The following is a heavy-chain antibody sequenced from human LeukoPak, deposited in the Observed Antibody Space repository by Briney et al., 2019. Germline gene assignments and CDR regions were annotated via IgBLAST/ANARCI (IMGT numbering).Heavy chain of an antibody. D-gene: IGHD3-22*01. CDR1: GFTFSRYW. J-gene: IGHJ3*02. CDR2: IHPVGSST. Sequence: PGASLRLSCAASGFTFSRYWMHWVRQAPGKGLVWVSRIHPVGSSTSYADSVKGRFTISRDNAKNTLYLQMNSLRAEDTALYYCAAYYYDSGEGSAFDIWGQGTMVT. V-gene: IGHV3-74*01. CDR3: AAYYYDSGEGSAFDI.